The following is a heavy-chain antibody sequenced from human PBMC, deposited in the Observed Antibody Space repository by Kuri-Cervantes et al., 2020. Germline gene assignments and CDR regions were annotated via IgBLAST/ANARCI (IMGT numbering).Heavy chain of an antibody. Sequence: GESLKISCAASGFTFSDYYMSWIRQAPGKGLEWVSYISSSGSTIYYADSVKGRFTISRDNAKNSLYLQMNSLRAEDTAVYYCARDQGCSSTSCYTRLYYYYGMDVWGQGTTVTVSS. CDR1: GFTFSDYY. CDR2: ISSSGSTI. V-gene: IGHV3-11*01. CDR3: ARDQGCSSTSCYTRLYYYYGMDV. D-gene: IGHD2-2*02. J-gene: IGHJ6*02.